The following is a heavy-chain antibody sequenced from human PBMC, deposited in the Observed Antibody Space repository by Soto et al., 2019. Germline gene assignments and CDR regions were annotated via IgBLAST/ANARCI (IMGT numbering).Heavy chain of an antibody. CDR2: IFSVNER. D-gene: IGHD4-17*01. V-gene: IGHV2-26*01. CDR1: GFSLSTGRMG. J-gene: IGHJ6*02. Sequence: QVTLKESGPVLVKPTETLTLTCTVSGFSLSTGRMGVSWIRQPPGKALEWLAHIFSVNERSYSTSMQGRLTISKDPSGSQVVLSMTNLDPVDTGTYYCVRMNADSYQFYYAMDVWGQGTTVTVSS. CDR3: VRMNADSYQFYYAMDV.